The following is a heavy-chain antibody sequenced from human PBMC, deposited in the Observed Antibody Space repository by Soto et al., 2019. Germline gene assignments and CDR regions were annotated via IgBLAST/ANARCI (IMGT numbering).Heavy chain of an antibody. Sequence: QVPLVESGGGVVQPGTSLRVSCEVSGFSLSSYAIHWVRQAPGKGLEWVAVTSNDGKKVASADSVQGRFTVYRDNSKNTVALQMYSLRREDPAVYFFAKAGDVFGLVIFAYLDSCGQGSLVTVSA. V-gene: IGHV3-30*18. CDR1: GFSLSSYA. CDR3: AKAGDVFGLVIFAYLDS. J-gene: IGHJ4*02. D-gene: IGHD2-21*01. CDR2: TSNDGKKV.